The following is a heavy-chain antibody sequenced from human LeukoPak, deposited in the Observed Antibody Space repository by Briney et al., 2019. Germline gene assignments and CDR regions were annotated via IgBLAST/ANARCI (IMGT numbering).Heavy chain of an antibody. D-gene: IGHD1-26*01. CDR2: IKSKGAGETT. V-gene: IGHV3-15*01. J-gene: IGHJ4*02. Sequence: GGSLRLSCAASGFTSTNAWMSWVRQAPGRGLEWVGRIKSKGAGETTDYPGSVKGRFIISRDDSKNTVYLQMNSLKSEDTAVYYCIAERGTYYVYWGQGTLVTVSS. CDR3: IAERGTYYVY. CDR1: GFTSTNAW.